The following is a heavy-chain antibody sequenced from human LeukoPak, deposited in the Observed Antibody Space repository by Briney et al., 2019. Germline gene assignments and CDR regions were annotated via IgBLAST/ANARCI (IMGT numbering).Heavy chain of an antibody. D-gene: IGHD3-10*01. V-gene: IGHV4-39*01. CDR2: IYYSGST. J-gene: IGHJ5*02. Sequence: SETLSLTCTVSGGSISSSSYYWGWIRQPPGKGLEWIGSIYYSGSTYYNPSLKSRVTISVDTSKNPFSLKLSSVTAADTAVYYCARKTYYYGSGSYYNPAFDPWGQGTLVTVSS. CDR3: ARKTYYYGSGSYYNPAFDP. CDR1: GGSISSSSYY.